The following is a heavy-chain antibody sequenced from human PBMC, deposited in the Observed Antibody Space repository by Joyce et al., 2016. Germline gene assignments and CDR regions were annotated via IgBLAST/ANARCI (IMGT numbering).Heavy chain of an antibody. D-gene: IGHD2-15*01. Sequence: QVQLVQSGAEVKKPGSSVKVICKASGGTFNSYAISWVRQAPAQGLEWMGGIIPLIGTANNAQKFQGRVTITAGESSSTGYMELSSLRFEDTAVYYCASLMGRCSGAACRPNFYHYDVDVWGQGTAVTVSS. CDR1: GGTFNSYA. J-gene: IGHJ6*02. CDR3: ASLMGRCSGAACRPNFYHYDVDV. V-gene: IGHV1-69*01. CDR2: IIPLIGTA.